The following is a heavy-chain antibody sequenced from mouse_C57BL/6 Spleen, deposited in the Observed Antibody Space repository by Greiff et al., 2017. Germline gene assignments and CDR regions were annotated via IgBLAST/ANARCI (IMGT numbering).Heavy chain of an antibody. CDR1: GYTFTEYT. CDR2: FYPGSGRI. Sequence: QVQLQQSGAELVKPGASVKLSCKASGYTFTEYTIHWVKQRSGQGLEWIGWFYPGSGRIKYNEKFKDKATLTADKSSSTVYMELSMLTSEDSAVYFCARHEGDYYGSSYAMDYWGQGTSVTVSS. J-gene: IGHJ4*01. D-gene: IGHD1-1*01. CDR3: ARHEGDYYGSSYAMDY. V-gene: IGHV1-62-2*01.